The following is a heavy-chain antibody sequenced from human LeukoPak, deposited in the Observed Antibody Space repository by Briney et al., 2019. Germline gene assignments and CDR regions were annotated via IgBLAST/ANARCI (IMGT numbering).Heavy chain of an antibody. CDR2: IYTSGST. D-gene: IGHD3-22*01. V-gene: IGHV4-4*07. Sequence: LETLSLTCTVSGGSISNYYWSWIRQPAGKGLEWIGRIYTSGSTYYNPSLGSRVTMSVDTSKNQFSLKLSSVTAADTAVYYCARDAYYYDSSGYNICDYWGQGTLVTVSS. CDR1: GGSISNYY. CDR3: ARDAYYYDSSGYNICDY. J-gene: IGHJ4*02.